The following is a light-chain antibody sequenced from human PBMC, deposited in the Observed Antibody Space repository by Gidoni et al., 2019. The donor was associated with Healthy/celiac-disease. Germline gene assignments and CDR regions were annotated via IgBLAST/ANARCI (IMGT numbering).Light chain of an antibody. V-gene: IGKV2-28*01. J-gene: IGKJ4*01. CDR3: MQALHTPLT. CDR2: LGS. Sequence: DIVMTQSLLSLPVTPGEPASISCRSSQSLLHSNGYNYLDWYLQKPGQSPQLLIYLGSNRASGVPDRFIGSGSGTDFTLKISRVEAEDVGVYYCMQALHTPLTFGGGTKVEIK. CDR1: QSLLHSNGYNY.